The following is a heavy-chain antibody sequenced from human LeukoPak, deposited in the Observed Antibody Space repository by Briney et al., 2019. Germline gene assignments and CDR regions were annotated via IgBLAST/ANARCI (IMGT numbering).Heavy chain of an antibody. CDR2: INWDGGST. Sequence: GALRLSCAASGFTFDEYGISWVRQAPGKGLEWVSSINWDGGSTAYADSVQGRFTISRDNAKNSLYLQMNSLRAEDTAVYYCARAPTGDDAFDIWGQGTMVTVSS. CDR1: GFTFDEYG. CDR3: ARAPTGDDAFDI. J-gene: IGHJ3*02. V-gene: IGHV3-20*04. D-gene: IGHD7-27*01.